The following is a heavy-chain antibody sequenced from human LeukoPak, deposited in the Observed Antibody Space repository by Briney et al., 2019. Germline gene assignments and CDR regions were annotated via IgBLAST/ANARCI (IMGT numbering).Heavy chain of an antibody. Sequence: SETLSLTCTVSGGSISSYYWSWIRQPAGKGLEWIGRIQTSGSTNYNPSPKTRVSISVDTSKNQFSLKLTSVTAADTAVYYCARGVVGATAFGYWGQGTLVTVSS. V-gene: IGHV4-4*07. CDR1: GGSISSYY. CDR3: ARGVVGATAFGY. CDR2: IQTSGST. J-gene: IGHJ4*02. D-gene: IGHD1-26*01.